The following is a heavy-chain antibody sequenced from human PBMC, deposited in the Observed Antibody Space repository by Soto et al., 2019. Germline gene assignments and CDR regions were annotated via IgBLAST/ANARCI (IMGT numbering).Heavy chain of an antibody. CDR2: ISFEGSDK. CDR3: AKVASGSRYMDV. Sequence: QVQLVESGGGVVQPGRSLRLSCEASGFTFSSDGMHWVRQAPGKGLEWVALISFEGSDKYYADSVKGRFTISRDNSKNRMYLQMNSLRAGDTAVYYCAKVASGSRYMDVWGKGTTVTVSS. J-gene: IGHJ6*03. D-gene: IGHD3-10*01. CDR1: GFTFSSDG. V-gene: IGHV3-30*18.